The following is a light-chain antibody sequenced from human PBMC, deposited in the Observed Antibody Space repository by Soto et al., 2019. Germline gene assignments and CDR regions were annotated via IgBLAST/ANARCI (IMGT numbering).Light chain of an antibody. Sequence: DIQMTQSPSTLSASVGDRVTITCRASQSISSWLAWYQQKPGKAPKLLIYDASSLESGVPSRFSGSGSGTEFPLTISSLQPDDFATYYCQQYNSYNTFGQGTKLEIK. J-gene: IGKJ2*01. V-gene: IGKV1-5*01. CDR3: QQYNSYNT. CDR2: DAS. CDR1: QSISSW.